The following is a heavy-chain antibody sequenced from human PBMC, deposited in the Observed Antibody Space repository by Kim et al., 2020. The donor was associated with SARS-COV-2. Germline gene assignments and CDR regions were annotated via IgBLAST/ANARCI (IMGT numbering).Heavy chain of an antibody. J-gene: IGHJ4*02. CDR2: VKEDGSEK. Sequence: GGSLRLSCAASTFTFSIHWMSWVRQAPGKGLEWVANVKEDGSEKYYVDSVRGRFTISRDNAKNSLYLQMNSLRVEDTAVYYCARGGKLLWFGDPGWGQGTLVTVSS. CDR3: ARGGKLLWFGDPG. D-gene: IGHD3-10*01. V-gene: IGHV3-7*01. CDR1: TFTFSIHW.